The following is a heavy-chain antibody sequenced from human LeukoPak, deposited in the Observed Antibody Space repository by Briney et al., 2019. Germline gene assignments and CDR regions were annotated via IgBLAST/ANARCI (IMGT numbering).Heavy chain of an antibody. CDR2: IYPGDSDT. CDR1: GDSFTTYW. J-gene: IGHJ4*02. V-gene: IGHV5-51*01. D-gene: IGHD6-19*01. CDR3: ARDLAYSSAWYFDY. Sequence: GESLKISCKGSGDSFTTYWIAWVRQMPGKGLECMGIIYPGDSDTRYSPSFQGQVTISADKSINTAYLQWSSLKASDTAMYYCARDLAYSSAWYFDYWGQGTLVTVSS.